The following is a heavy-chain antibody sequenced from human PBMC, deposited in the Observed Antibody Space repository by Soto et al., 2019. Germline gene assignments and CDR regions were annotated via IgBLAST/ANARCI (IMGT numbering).Heavy chain of an antibody. CDR2: ISSSSSDI. V-gene: IGHV3-11*05. CDR3: ARGDRVADS. D-gene: IGHD3-3*01. J-gene: IGHJ4*02. CDR1: GFTFNGYY. Sequence: PGGSLRLSCAASGFTFNGYYMSWIRQAPGKGPEWVSYISSSSSDINYADSVKGRFTTSRDNAKNSLHLQMNSLRAEDTAVYYCARGDRVADSWGQGTLVTVSS.